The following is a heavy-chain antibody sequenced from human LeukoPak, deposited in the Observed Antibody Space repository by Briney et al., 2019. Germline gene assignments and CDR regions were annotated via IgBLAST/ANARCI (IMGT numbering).Heavy chain of an antibody. CDR2: IYYSGST. V-gene: IGHV4-31*03. Sequence: SQTLSLTCTVSGGSISSGGYYWSWIRQHPGKGLEWIGYIYYSGSTYYNPSLKSRVTISVDTSKNQFSLKLSSVTAADTAVYYCARLQMTTVTLDYWGQGTLVTVSS. D-gene: IGHD4-17*01. J-gene: IGHJ4*02. CDR1: GGSISSGGYY. CDR3: ARLQMTTVTLDY.